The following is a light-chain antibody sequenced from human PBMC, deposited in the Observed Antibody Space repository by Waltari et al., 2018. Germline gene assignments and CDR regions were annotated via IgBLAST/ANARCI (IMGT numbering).Light chain of an antibody. CDR2: SNN. V-gene: IGLV1-47*02. CDR3: AAWDDSLSGLV. Sequence: QSVLTQSPSASGTPGQRVPISCSGSSSNIGGNYVYWYQQLPGTAPKLLIYSNNQRPSGVPDRLSGSESGTSAALAISGLRSEDEADYYCAAWDDSLSGLVFGGGTKLTVL. J-gene: IGLJ2*01. CDR1: SSNIGGNY.